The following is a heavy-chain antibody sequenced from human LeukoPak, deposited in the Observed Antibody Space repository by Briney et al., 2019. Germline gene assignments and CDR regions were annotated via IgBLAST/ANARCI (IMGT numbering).Heavy chain of an antibody. V-gene: IGHV3-30*18. J-gene: IGHJ4*02. D-gene: IGHD1/OR15-1a*01. CDR3: AKEMEGTPGPDY. CDR1: GFIFISYG. CDR2: ISYDGSIK. Sequence: GGSLRLSCAACGFIFISYGMHWVRQAPGKGLEWVAVISYDGSIKYFADSVKGRFTISRDNSKNTLYLQMNSLRPEDTAVYYCAKEMEGTPGPDYWGQGTLVTVSS.